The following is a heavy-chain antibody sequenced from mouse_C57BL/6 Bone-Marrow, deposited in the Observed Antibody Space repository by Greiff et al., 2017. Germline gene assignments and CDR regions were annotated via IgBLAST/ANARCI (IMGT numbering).Heavy chain of an antibody. CDR1: GFSFNTYA. Sequence: KLVESGGGLVQPKGSLKLSCAASGFSFNTYAMNWVRQAPGKGLEWVARIRSKSNNYATYYADSVKDRFTISRDDSESMLYLQMNNLKTEDTAMYYCVRGWFAYWGQGTLVTVSA. CDR3: VRGWFAY. CDR2: IRSKSNNYAT. J-gene: IGHJ3*01. V-gene: IGHV10-1*01.